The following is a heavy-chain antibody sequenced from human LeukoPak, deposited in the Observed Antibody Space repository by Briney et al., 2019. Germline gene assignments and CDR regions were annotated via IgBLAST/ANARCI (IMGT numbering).Heavy chain of an antibody. CDR3: ARGDPIVVDRASAFDI. V-gene: IGHV3-33*01. Sequence: GGSLRLSCAASGSTFSSYGMHWVRQAPGKGLEWVAVIWYDGSNKYYADSVKGRFTISRDNSKNTLYLQMNSLRAEDTAVYYCARGDPIVVDRASAFDIWGQGTMVTVSS. CDR1: GSTFSSYG. D-gene: IGHD3-22*01. CDR2: IWYDGSNK. J-gene: IGHJ3*02.